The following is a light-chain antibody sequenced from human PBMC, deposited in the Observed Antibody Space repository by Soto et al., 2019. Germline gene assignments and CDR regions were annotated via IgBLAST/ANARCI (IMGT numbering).Light chain of an antibody. CDR1: SSDVGGYNY. CDR2: DVS. V-gene: IGLV2-14*01. Sequence: QSALTQPASVSGSPGQSITISCTGTSSDVGGYNYVSWYQQHPGKAPKLMIHDVSNRPSGVSSRFSGSKSGNTASLTISGLQAEDEADYYCSSYTSSSTPYVFGTGTKATVL. CDR3: SSYTSSSTPYV. J-gene: IGLJ1*01.